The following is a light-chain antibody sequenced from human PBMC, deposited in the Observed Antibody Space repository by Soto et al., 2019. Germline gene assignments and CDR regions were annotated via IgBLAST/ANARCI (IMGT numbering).Light chain of an antibody. CDR3: QQYGSSPLT. CDR1: QSVSSYY. Sequence: IVLTQSPGTLSLSPGERATLSCRSSQSVSSYYLAWYQQKPGQAPRLLIYGASSRATGIPDRFSGSGSGTDFTLTISRLEPEDFAVYYCQQYGSSPLTFGQGTKVGIK. J-gene: IGKJ1*01. V-gene: IGKV3-20*01. CDR2: GAS.